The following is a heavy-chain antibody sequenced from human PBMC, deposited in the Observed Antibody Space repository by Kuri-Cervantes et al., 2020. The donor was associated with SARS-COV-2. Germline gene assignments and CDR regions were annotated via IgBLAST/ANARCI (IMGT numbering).Heavy chain of an antibody. D-gene: IGHD3-10*01. CDR3: ARVRRIGSYYYMDV. Sequence: GGSLRLSCAASGFTFSSYSMNWVRQAPGKGLEWVSYISSSSSTIYYADSVKGRFTISRDNAKNSLYLQMNSLRDEDTAVYYCARVRRIGSYYYMDVWGKGTTVTVSS. CDR2: ISSSSSTI. J-gene: IGHJ6*03. CDR1: GFTFSSYS. V-gene: IGHV3-48*02.